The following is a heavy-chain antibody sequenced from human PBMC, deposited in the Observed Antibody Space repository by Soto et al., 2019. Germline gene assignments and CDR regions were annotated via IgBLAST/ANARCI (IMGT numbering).Heavy chain of an antibody. Sequence: PGGSLRLSCAASGFTFSSYSMNWVRQAPGKGLEWVSSISSSSSYIYYADSVKGRFTISRDNAKNSLYLQMNSLRAEDTAVYYCARDIRGYTGWFDPWGQGTLVTVSS. CDR3: ARDIRGYTGWFDP. CDR2: ISSSSSYI. V-gene: IGHV3-21*01. J-gene: IGHJ5*02. CDR1: GFTFSSYS. D-gene: IGHD3-22*01.